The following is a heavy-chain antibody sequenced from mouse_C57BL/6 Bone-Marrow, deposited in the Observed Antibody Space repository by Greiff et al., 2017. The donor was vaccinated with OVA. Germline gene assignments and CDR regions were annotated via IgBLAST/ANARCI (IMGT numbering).Heavy chain of an antibody. CDR1: GYTFTSYG. D-gene: IGHD2-4*01. V-gene: IGHV1-81*01. Sequence: VKLQQSGAELARPGASVKLSCKASGYTFTSYGISWVKQRTGQGLEWIGEIYPRSGNTYYNEKFKGKATLTADKSSSTAYMELRSLTSEDSAVYFCARSGDYDDLFAYWGQGTLVTVSA. J-gene: IGHJ3*01. CDR3: ARSGDYDDLFAY. CDR2: IYPRSGNT.